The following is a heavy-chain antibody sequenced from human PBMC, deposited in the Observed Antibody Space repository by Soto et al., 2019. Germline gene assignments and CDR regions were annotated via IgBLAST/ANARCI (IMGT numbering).Heavy chain of an antibody. D-gene: IGHD5-18*01. V-gene: IGHV1-2*02. CDR1: GYTFTGYY. Sequence: GASVQVSCKASGYTFTGYYMHWVRQAPGQGLEWMGWINPNSGGTNYAQKFQGRVTMTRDTSISTAYMELSRLRSDDTAVYYCATGIQLWLLNLGYWGQGTLVTVSS. J-gene: IGHJ4*02. CDR2: INPNSGGT. CDR3: ATGIQLWLLNLGY.